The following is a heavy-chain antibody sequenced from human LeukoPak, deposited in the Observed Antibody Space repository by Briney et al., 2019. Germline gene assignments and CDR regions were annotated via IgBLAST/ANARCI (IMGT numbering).Heavy chain of an antibody. CDR2: IYYSGST. V-gene: IGHV4-31*03. J-gene: IGHJ4*02. D-gene: IGHD2-2*01. CDR3: ARGPDPYCSSTSCNDY. Sequence: SQTLSLTCTVSGGSISSGGYYWSWIRQHPGKGLEWIGYIYYSGSTYYNPSLKSRVTISVDTSKNQFSLKLSSVTAADTAVYYCARGPDPYCSSTSCNDYWGQGTLVTVSS. CDR1: GGSISSGGYY.